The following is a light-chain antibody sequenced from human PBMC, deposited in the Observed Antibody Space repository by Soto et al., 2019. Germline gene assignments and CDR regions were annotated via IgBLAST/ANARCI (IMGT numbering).Light chain of an antibody. CDR2: GAS. Sequence: IVLTQSPGTLSLSPGERATLSCRASQSVSSSYLAWYQQKPGQAPRLLFYGASRRATGIPDRFSGSGSGTDFTLTISRLEPEDFAVYYCQQHGSSPPTFGQGTKVEIK. V-gene: IGKV3-20*01. J-gene: IGKJ1*01. CDR3: QQHGSSPPT. CDR1: QSVSSSY.